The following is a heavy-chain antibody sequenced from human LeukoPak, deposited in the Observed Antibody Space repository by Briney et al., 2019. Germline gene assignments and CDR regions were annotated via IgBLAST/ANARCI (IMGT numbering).Heavy chain of an antibody. J-gene: IGHJ3*02. D-gene: IGHD3-3*01. CDR3: ATQSGSGYYLDAFDI. CDR2: IYYSGST. V-gene: IGHV4-59*01. CDR1: GGSISSYY. Sequence: PSETLSLTCTVSGGSISSYYWSWIRQPPGKGLEWIGYIYYSGSTNYNPSLKSRVTISVDTSKNQFSLKLSSVTAADTAVYYRATQSGSGYYLDAFDIWGQGTMVTVSS.